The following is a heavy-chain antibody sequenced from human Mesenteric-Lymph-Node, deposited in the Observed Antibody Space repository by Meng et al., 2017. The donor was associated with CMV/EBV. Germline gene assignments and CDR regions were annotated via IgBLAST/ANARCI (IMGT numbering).Heavy chain of an antibody. CDR2: ISLNDDK. J-gene: IGHJ5*02. V-gene: IGHV2-5*01. CDR1: GFSLNTYEVG. CDR3: ARATISSTNWFDP. Sequence: SGPLVKPTQTLTLTCTFSGFSLNTYEVGVAWIRQPPGKALEWLALISLNDDKRYSPTLKTRLTITKDTSRNQVVLTMTNVDPADTATYHCARATISSTNWFDPWGQGTLVTVSS. D-gene: IGHD2-2*02.